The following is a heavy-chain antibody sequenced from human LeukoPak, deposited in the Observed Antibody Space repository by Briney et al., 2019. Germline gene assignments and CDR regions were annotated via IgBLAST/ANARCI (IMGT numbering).Heavy chain of an antibody. Sequence: SETLSLTCTVSGSSISSYYWSWIRQPPGKGLEWIGYIYYTGSTNYNPSLKSRVTISVDTSKNQFSLKLSSVTAADTAVYYCARVSGSGSYGHFDYWGQGTLVTVSS. V-gene: IGHV4-59*01. D-gene: IGHD3-10*01. CDR3: ARVSGSGSYGHFDY. CDR1: GSSISSYY. CDR2: IYYTGST. J-gene: IGHJ4*02.